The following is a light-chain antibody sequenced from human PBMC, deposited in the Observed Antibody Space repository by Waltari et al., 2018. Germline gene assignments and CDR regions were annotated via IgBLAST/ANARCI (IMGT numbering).Light chain of an antibody. CDR2: GAS. Sequence: IVMTQSPATLSVSPGERATLSCRASQGVRSDLAWYQQIPSQAPRRLIYGASARATGIRARFSGAGSGTAFTRTISSLQSEDYAVYYCHQYNNWPLTFGGGTKVEIK. CDR3: HQYNNWPLT. V-gene: IGKV3-15*01. CDR1: QGVRSD. J-gene: IGKJ4*01.